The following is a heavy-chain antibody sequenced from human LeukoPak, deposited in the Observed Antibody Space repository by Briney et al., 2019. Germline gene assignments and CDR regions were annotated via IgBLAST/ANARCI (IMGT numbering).Heavy chain of an antibody. Sequence: GGSLRLSCAASGFTFSSYAMHWVRQAPGKGLEWVAVISYDGSNKFYADSVKGRFTVYRDNSKKTVWLQMNSLRAEDTAVYYCAKKGGSSGRYDYLDYWGQGTLVTVSS. V-gene: IGHV3-30*04. J-gene: IGHJ4*02. CDR3: AKKGGSSGRYDYLDY. CDR1: GFTFSSYA. CDR2: ISYDGSNK. D-gene: IGHD6-19*01.